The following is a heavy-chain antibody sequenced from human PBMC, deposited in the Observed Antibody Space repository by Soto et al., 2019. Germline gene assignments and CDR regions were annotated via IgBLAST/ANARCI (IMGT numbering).Heavy chain of an antibody. J-gene: IGHJ4*02. CDR2: ISNDGAGT. Sequence: QPGGSLRLSCAASGFTFTTYAMTWVRQALGKGLEWVSAISNDGAGTYYADSVKGRFTISRDNSKNTLYLQMNSLRAEDSAVYYCAKMRSGNYYNTDFDSWGQGTLVTVSS. V-gene: IGHV3-23*01. D-gene: IGHD3-10*01. CDR1: GFTFTTYA. CDR3: AKMRSGNYYNTDFDS.